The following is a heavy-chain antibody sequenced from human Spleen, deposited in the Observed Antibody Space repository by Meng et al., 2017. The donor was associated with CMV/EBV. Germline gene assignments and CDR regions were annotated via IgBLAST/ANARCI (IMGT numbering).Heavy chain of an antibody. D-gene: IGHD2-15*01. V-gene: IGHV4-30-4*08. CDR2: IYYSGST. Sequence: QVPLQEAGPGLVKPSQTLSLTCTVSGGSISSGDYYWSWIRQPPGKGLEWIGYIYYSGSTYYNPSLKSRVTISVDTSKNQFSLKLSSVTAADTAVYYCAVSGYCSGGSCYWDYWGQGTLVTVS. CDR3: AVSGYCSGGSCYWDY. CDR1: GGSISSGDYY. J-gene: IGHJ4*01.